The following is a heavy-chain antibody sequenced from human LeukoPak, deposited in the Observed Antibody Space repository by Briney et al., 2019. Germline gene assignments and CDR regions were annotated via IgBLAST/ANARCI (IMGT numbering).Heavy chain of an antibody. D-gene: IGHD3-22*01. CDR2: ISGSGGST. Sequence: HPGGSLRLSCAASGFTFSSYAMSWVRQAPGKGLEWVSAISGSGGSTYYADSVKGRFTISRDNSKSTLYLQMNSLSAEDTAVYYCARDRAYYYDSSGYYYFDHWGQGTLVTVSS. J-gene: IGHJ4*02. CDR1: GFTFSSYA. V-gene: IGHV3-23*01. CDR3: ARDRAYYYDSSGYYYFDH.